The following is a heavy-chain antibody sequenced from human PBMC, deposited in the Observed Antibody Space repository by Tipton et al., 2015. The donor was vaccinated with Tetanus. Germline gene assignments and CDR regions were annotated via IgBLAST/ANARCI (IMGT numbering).Heavy chain of an antibody. V-gene: IGHV4-59*01. CDR1: GGSISGYF. CDR2: VFYTGIT. D-gene: IGHD5-18*01. CDR3: ARLYSYGSLYWFDP. Sequence: TLSLTCTVSGGSISGYFWTWIRQPPGKGLECIGYVFYTGITNYNPPFESRVTMSVDTSKNQISLKLRSVTAADTAVYYCARLYSYGSLYWFDPWGQGTLVTVSS. J-gene: IGHJ5*02.